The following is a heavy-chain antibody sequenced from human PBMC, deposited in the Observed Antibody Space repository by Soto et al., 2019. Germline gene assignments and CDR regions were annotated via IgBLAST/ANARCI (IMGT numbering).Heavy chain of an antibody. Sequence: GGSLRLSCAASGFTFSSYWMSWVRQAPGKGLEWVANIKQDGSEKYYVDSVKGRFTISRDNAKNSLYLQMNSLRAEDTAVYYCARKGFGTAYAFDIWGQGTMVTVSS. D-gene: IGHD1-1*01. J-gene: IGHJ3*02. CDR1: GFTFSSYW. CDR3: ARKGFGTAYAFDI. CDR2: IKQDGSEK. V-gene: IGHV3-7*01.